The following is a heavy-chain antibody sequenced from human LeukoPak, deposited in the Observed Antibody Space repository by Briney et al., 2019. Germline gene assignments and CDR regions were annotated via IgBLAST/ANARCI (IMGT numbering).Heavy chain of an antibody. Sequence: PGGSLRLSCIASGFTFSRYGMHWVRQAPGKGLEWAAIISYDGSKKYYADSVKGRFTISRDNSKNTLFLQMNSLRPQDTAVYYCAKDLSLAFAYDSSGLQVWGQGILVTVSS. CDR1: GFTFSRYG. J-gene: IGHJ4*02. CDR3: AKDLSLAFAYDSSGLQV. D-gene: IGHD3-22*01. CDR2: ISYDGSKK. V-gene: IGHV3-30*18.